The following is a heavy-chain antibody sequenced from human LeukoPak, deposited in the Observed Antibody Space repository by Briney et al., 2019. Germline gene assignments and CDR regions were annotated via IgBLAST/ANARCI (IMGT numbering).Heavy chain of an antibody. J-gene: IGHJ4*02. CDR1: GFTFSSYA. CDR2: ISGGGGSI. V-gene: IGHV3-23*01. Sequence: PGESLRLSCAASGFTFSSYAMNWVRQAPGKGLEWVSDISGGGGSIHYADSVKGRFTISRDNSMNTLYLQMNSLRAEDTAVYYCARYRSVTTGKRFFDYWGQGTLVTVSS. D-gene: IGHD4-17*01. CDR3: ARYRSVTTGKRFFDY.